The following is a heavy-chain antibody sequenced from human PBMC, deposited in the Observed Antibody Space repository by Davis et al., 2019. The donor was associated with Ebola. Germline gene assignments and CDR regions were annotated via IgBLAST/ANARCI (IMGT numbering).Heavy chain of an antibody. D-gene: IGHD3-9*01. J-gene: IGHJ6*02. CDR2: INPNSGGT. CDR1: AYTFTGYY. V-gene: IGHV1-2*04. CDR3: ARDVAPHDILTGSGFGAGGMDV. Sequence: AASVQVPCKASAYTFTGYYMHWVRQAPGQGLEWMGWINPNSGGTNYAQKFQGWVTITTDTSTSTAYMELSRLRSDDTAVYYCARDVAPHDILTGSGFGAGGMDVWGQGTMVTVSS.